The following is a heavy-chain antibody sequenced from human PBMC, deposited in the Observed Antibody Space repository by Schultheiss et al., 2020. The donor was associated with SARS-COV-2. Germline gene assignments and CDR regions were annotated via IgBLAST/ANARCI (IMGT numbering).Heavy chain of an antibody. CDR2: INHSGST. CDR3: ARDSGYDGSGLDRY. J-gene: IGHJ4*02. Sequence: SETLSLTCAVYGGSFSGYYWSWIRQPPGKGLEWIGEINHSGSTNYNPSLKSRVTMSVDTSKNQFSLKLSSVTAADTAVYYCARDSGYDGSGLDRYWGQGTLVTVSS. D-gene: IGHD3-22*01. CDR1: GGSFSGYY. V-gene: IGHV4-34*01.